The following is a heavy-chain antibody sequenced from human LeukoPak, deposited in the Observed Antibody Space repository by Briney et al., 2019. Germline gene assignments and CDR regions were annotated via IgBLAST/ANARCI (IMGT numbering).Heavy chain of an antibody. J-gene: IGHJ5*02. CDR2: INPNGGGT. Sequence: GASVKVSCKASGYSFTDYYIHWVRQAPGQGLEWGGRINPNGGGTNYAQNFQGRVTMTRDTSISTAYMDLSSLRSDDTAVYYCVRDQLVTTTEDWFDPWGQGTLVTVSS. V-gene: IGHV1-2*06. CDR3: VRDQLVTTTEDWFDP. CDR1: GYSFTDYY. D-gene: IGHD1-1*01.